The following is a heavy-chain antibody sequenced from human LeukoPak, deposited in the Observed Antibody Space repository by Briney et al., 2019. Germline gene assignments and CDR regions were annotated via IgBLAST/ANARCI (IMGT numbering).Heavy chain of an antibody. J-gene: IGHJ4*02. CDR1: GGTFSSYA. D-gene: IGHD4-23*01. CDR2: IIPIFGTA. Sequence: ASVKVSCKASGGTFSSYAISWVRQAPGQGLEWMGGIIPIFGTANYAQKFQGRVTITTDESTSTAYMELSSLRSEDTAVYYCARLYGGNLDVGDYWGQGTLVTVSS. V-gene: IGHV1-69*05. CDR3: ARLYGGNLDVGDY.